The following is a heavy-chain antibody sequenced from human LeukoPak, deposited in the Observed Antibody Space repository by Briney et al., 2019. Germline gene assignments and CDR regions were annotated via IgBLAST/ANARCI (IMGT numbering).Heavy chain of an antibody. CDR2: MNPNTGNT. CDR3: ARDGGNSKESPFDY. V-gene: IGHV1-8*03. D-gene: IGHD4-23*01. CDR1: GYTFTGYY. J-gene: IGHJ4*02. Sequence: GASVTVSCKASGYTFTGYYMHWVRQAPGQGLEWMGWMNPNTGNTGYAQKFQGRINITRDTSVSTVYVELSSLRSEDTAVYFCARDGGNSKESPFDYWGQGALVTVSS.